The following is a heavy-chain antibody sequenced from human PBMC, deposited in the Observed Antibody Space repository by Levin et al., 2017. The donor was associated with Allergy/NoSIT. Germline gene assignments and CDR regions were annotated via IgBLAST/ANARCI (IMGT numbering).Heavy chain of an antibody. CDR1: GGSIISTSYY. J-gene: IGHJ6*03. Sequence: SETLSLTCTVSGGSIISTSYYWGWIRQPPGKGLEWIVTLYYSGTTYYKPSLWSRVTISVDTSKNQFSLRLTSLTAADTAVYYCARGAADAYHMDVWGTGTTVTVSS. CDR3: ARGAADAYHMDV. CDR2: LYYSGTT. V-gene: IGHV4-39*02. D-gene: IGHD5-24*01.